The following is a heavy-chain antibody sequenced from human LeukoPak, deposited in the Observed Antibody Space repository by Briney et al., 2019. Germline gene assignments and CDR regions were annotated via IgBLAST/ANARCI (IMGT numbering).Heavy chain of an antibody. CDR1: GFTFSSYS. CDR2: ISGSSTYI. D-gene: IGHD4-17*01. CDR3: ARDSLYGDNSFDY. V-gene: IGHV3-21*01. J-gene: IGHJ4*02. Sequence: GGSLRLSCAASGFTFSSYSMNWVRQAPGKGLEWVSSISGSSTYIYYADSVKGRFTISRDNAKGTLYLKMHSLRPEDTAVYYCARDSLYGDNSFDYWGQGTRVTVSS.